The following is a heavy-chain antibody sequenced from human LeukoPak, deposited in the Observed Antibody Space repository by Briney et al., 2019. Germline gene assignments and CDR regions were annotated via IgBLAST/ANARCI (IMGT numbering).Heavy chain of an antibody. V-gene: IGHV4-59*08. CDR2: ISYIGNT. CDR1: GGSISSYF. CDR3: ARCDPYYFDS. J-gene: IGHJ4*02. Sequence: PSETLSLTCTVSGGSISSYFWSWIRQPPGKGLEWIGHISYIGNTNYNTSLKSRLTMSIDTSKKQFPLKLSAVTAADTAVYYCARCDPYYFDSWGQGTLVTVPS. D-gene: IGHD2-21*02.